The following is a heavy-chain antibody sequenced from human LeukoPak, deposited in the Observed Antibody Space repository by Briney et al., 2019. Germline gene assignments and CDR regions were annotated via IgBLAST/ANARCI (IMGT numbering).Heavy chain of an antibody. CDR1: GGSISSYY. CDR2: IYYSGST. CDR3: ARPYYDVLTGYLAFFDY. D-gene: IGHD3-9*01. J-gene: IGHJ4*02. Sequence: SETLSLTCTVSGGSISSYYWSWIRQPQGKGLEWIGYIYYSGSTNYNPSLKSRVTISVDTSKNQFSLKLSSVTAADTAGYYCARPYYDVLTGYLAFFDYWGQGTLVTVSS. V-gene: IGHV4-59*01.